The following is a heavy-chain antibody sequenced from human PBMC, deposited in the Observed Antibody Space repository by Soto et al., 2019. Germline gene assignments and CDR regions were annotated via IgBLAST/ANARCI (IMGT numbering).Heavy chain of an antibody. CDR3: ARASDPYYDFWSGYSPQLDAFDI. D-gene: IGHD3-3*01. J-gene: IGHJ3*02. Sequence: PSETLSLTCAVSGGSISSGGYSWSWIRQPPGKGLEWIGYIYHSGSTYYNPSLKSRVTISVDRSKNQFSLKLSSVTAADTAVYYCARASDPYYDFWSGYSPQLDAFDIWGQGKMVTVSS. V-gene: IGHV4-30-2*01. CDR1: GGSISSGGYS. CDR2: IYHSGST.